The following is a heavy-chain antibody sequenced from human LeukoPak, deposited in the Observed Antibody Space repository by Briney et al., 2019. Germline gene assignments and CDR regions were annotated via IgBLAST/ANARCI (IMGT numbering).Heavy chain of an antibody. J-gene: IGHJ4*02. D-gene: IGHD3-22*01. CDR2: IYPGDSDT. CDR3: ATSAYYYDSSGYPLFDY. Sequence: GESLKISCKGSGYSFTSYWIGWVRQMPGKGLEWMGMIYPGDSDTRYSPSFQGQVTISADKSISTAYLQWSSLKASDTAMYYCATSAYYYDSSGYPLFDYWGLGTLVTVSS. CDR1: GYSFTSYW. V-gene: IGHV5-51*01.